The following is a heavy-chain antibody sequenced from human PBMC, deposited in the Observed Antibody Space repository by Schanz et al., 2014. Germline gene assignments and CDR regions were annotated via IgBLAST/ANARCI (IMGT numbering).Heavy chain of an antibody. J-gene: IGHJ4*02. D-gene: IGHD3-16*02. CDR3: ARGGGPSHYDHVWGNFRYTHFDY. Sequence: QLQLQESGSGLVKPSQTLSLTCAVSGGSISSGTYSWSWIRQPPGKGLEWIGHIYHTGTTYYSPSRRSQGTKWKGRSKNPFSPTLNSLTAADTAVYSWARGGGPSHYDHVWGNFRYTHFDYWGQGTLVTVSS. CDR1: GGSISSGTYS. V-gene: IGHV4-30-2*01. CDR2: IYHTGTT.